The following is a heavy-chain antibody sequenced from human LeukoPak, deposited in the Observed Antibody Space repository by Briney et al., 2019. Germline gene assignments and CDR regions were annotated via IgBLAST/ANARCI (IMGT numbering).Heavy chain of an antibody. Sequence: GGSLRLSCAASGFTFSSYSMNWVRQAPGKGLEWVSSISSSSSYIYYTDSVKGRFTISRDNAKNSLYLQMNSLRAEDTAVYYCARDPPYYDFWSDDAYYFDYWGQGTLVTVSS. CDR2: ISSSSSYI. CDR1: GFTFSSYS. CDR3: ARDPPYYDFWSDDAYYFDY. J-gene: IGHJ4*02. D-gene: IGHD3-3*01. V-gene: IGHV3-21*01.